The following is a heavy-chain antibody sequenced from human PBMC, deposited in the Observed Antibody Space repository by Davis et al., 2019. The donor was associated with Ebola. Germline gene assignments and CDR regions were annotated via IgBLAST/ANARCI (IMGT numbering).Heavy chain of an antibody. CDR1: GYTFTSYG. V-gene: IGHV1-18*01. Sequence: AASVKVSCKASGYTFTSYGISWVRQAPGQGLEWMGWISAYNGNTNYAQKLQGRVTMTRDTSTNTLYMELSSLTSGDTAVYYCARDLRGWGDFDYWGQGTLVTVSS. J-gene: IGHJ4*02. CDR2: ISAYNGNT. D-gene: IGHD3-10*01. CDR3: ARDLRGWGDFDY.